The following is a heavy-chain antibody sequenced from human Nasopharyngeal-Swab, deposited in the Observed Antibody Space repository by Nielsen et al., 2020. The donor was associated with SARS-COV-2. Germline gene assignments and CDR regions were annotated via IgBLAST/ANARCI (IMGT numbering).Heavy chain of an antibody. CDR2: IWYDGSNK. CDR3: ARDYYDSSGYYYFDY. D-gene: IGHD3-22*01. V-gene: IGHV3-33*01. J-gene: IGHJ4*02. Sequence: GESLKISCAASGFTFSRYGMHWVRQAPGKGLEWVAVIWYDGSNKYYADSVKGRFTISRDNSKNTLYLQMNSLRAEDQAVYYCARDYYDSSGYYYFDYWGQGTLVTVSS. CDR1: GFTFSRYG.